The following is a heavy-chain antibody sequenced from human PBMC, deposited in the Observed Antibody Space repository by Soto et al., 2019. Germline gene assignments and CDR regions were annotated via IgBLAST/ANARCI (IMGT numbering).Heavy chain of an antibody. CDR1: GGSLSSYY. Sequence: PSETQSLTCTVSGGSLSSYYWSWIRQPPGKGLEWIGYIYYSGSTNYNPSLKSRVTISVDTSKNQFSLKLSSVTAADTAVYYCARDKYYGMDVWGQGTTVTVSS. CDR2: IYYSGST. J-gene: IGHJ6*02. V-gene: IGHV4-59*01. CDR3: ARDKYYGMDV.